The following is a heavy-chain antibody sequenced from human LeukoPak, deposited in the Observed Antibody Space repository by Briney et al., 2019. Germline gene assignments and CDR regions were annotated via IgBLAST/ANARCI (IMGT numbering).Heavy chain of an antibody. CDR2: ISYTGST. CDR3: ARVRGIAVAVNAFDI. CDR1: GGSISSYY. V-gene: IGHV4-59*08. Sequence: SETLSLTCTVSGGSISSYYWSWIRQPPGKGLEWIGYISYTGSTKYNPSLKSRVTISVDTSKNQFSLKLSSMTAADTAVYYCARVRGIAVAVNAFDIWGQGTMVTVSS. J-gene: IGHJ3*02. D-gene: IGHD6-19*01.